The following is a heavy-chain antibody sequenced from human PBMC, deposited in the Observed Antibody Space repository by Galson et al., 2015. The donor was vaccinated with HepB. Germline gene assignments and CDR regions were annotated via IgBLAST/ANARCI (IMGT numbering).Heavy chain of an antibody. CDR1: GGTFSSYA. V-gene: IGHV1-69*13. CDR3: ARDLYITAAAGTGWFDP. Sequence: SVKVSCKASGGTFSSYAISWVRQAPGQGLEWMGGIIPIFGTANYAQKFQGRVTITADESTSTAYMELSSLRSEDTAVYYCARDLYITAAAGTGWFDPWGQGTLVTVSS. J-gene: IGHJ5*02. CDR2: IIPIFGTA. D-gene: IGHD6-13*01.